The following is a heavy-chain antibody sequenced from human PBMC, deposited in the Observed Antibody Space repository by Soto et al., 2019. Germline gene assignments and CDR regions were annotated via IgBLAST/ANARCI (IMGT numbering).Heavy chain of an antibody. V-gene: IGHV1-18*01. CDR2: ISAYNGNT. J-gene: IGHJ3*02. CDR3: ARLNYDFWSGYYTGSKLVAFDI. D-gene: IGHD3-3*01. CDR1: GYTFTSYG. Sequence: QVQLVQSGAEVKKPGASVKVSCKASGYTFTSYGISWVRQAPGQGLEWMGWISAYNGNTNYAQKLQGRVIMTTDTSTSTAYMELRSLRSDDTAVYYCARLNYDFWSGYYTGSKLVAFDIWGQGTMVTVSS.